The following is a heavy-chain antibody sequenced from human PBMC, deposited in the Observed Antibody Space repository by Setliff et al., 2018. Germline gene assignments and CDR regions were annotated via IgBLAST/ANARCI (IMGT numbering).Heavy chain of an antibody. V-gene: IGHV4-61*02. Sequence: SETLSLTCTASGGSISSGSYYWSWIRQPAGKGLEWIGRIFTSGSTNYNPSLKSRVTISVDTSKNQFSLKLSSVTAADTAVYSCARRGRGAGRRTDAFDIWGQGTMVTVSS. D-gene: IGHD3-16*01. CDR3: ARRGRGAGRRTDAFDI. CDR2: IFTSGST. J-gene: IGHJ3*02. CDR1: GGSISSGSYY.